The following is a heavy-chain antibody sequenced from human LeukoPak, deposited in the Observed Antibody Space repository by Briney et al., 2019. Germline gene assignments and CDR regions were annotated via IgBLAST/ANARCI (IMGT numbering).Heavy chain of an antibody. D-gene: IGHD2-21*01. Sequence: PGGSLRLSCAASGFTFSSYAMTWVRQAPGKGLVWVSSITGSGGTTYYADSLKGRFTISRDNSKNTLYLQMNSLRAEDTAVYYCAKAPVTSCRGAYCYPFDYWGQGTLVTVSS. CDR1: GFTFSSYA. CDR3: AKAPVTSCRGAYCYPFDY. CDR2: ITGSGGTT. V-gene: IGHV3-23*01. J-gene: IGHJ4*02.